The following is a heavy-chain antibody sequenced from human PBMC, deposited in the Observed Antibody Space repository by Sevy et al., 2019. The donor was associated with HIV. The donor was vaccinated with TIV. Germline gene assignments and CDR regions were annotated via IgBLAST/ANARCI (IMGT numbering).Heavy chain of an antibody. J-gene: IGHJ4*02. D-gene: IGHD3-10*01. V-gene: IGHV4-59*13. CDR3: ARYYGSGTFFDS. CDR2: IYYSGGT. Sequence: SETLSLTCTVSGGSISGYYWGWIRQPPGKELEWIGYIYYSGGTNYNPSLKSRLTILVDRSKNQFSLRLSSVTAADTAVYYCARYYGSGTFFDSWGQGTLVTVSS. CDR1: GGSISGYY.